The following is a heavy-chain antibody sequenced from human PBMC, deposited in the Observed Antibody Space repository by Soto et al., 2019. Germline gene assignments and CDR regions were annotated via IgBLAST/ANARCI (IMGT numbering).Heavy chain of an antibody. CDR2: ISSSSSTI. Sequence: PGGSMRLSCAASGFTFSGYSMNWVRQAPGKGLEWVSYISSSSSTIYYADSVKGRFTISRDNAKNSLYLQMNSLRDEDTAVYYCARDPDYYDSSGYYPEYFQHWGQGTLVTVSS. CDR1: GFTFSGYS. D-gene: IGHD3-22*01. V-gene: IGHV3-48*02. CDR3: ARDPDYYDSSGYYPEYFQH. J-gene: IGHJ1*01.